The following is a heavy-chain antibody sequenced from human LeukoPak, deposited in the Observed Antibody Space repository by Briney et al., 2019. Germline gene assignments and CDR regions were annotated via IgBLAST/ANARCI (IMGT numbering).Heavy chain of an antibody. CDR1: GFTFNKYG. Sequence: GGSLRLSCVASGFTFNKYGVHWVRQAPGKGREWVAVIWYDGSYEYYADSVKGRLAISRDNDKKTVNLQMNSLRVEDSAVYYCARDGSGLAVRGWFDFWGQGTLVTVSS. D-gene: IGHD3-10*01. J-gene: IGHJ5*01. V-gene: IGHV3-33*01. CDR3: ARDGSGLAVRGWFDF. CDR2: IWYDGSYE.